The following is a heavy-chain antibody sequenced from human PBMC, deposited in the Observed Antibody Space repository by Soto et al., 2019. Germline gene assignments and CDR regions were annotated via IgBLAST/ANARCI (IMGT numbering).Heavy chain of an antibody. Sequence: SVKVSCKASGGTFSSYAISWVRQAPGQGLEWMGGIIPIFGTANYAQKFQGRVTITADKSTSTAYMELSSLRSEDTAVYYCARDRVTMVRGVYYYYYGMDVWGQGTTVTVSS. J-gene: IGHJ6*02. CDR3: ARDRVTMVRGVYYYYYGMDV. CDR2: IIPIFGTA. CDR1: GGTFSSYA. V-gene: IGHV1-69*06. D-gene: IGHD3-10*01.